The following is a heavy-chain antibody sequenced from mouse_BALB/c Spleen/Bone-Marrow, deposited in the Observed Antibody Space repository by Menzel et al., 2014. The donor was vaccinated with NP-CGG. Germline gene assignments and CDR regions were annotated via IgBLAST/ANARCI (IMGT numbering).Heavy chain of an antibody. CDR3: TRGGLSYAMDY. Sequence: VQLQQSGTVLTRPGASVKMSCKASGYSFTSYWMHWVKQRPGQGLEWIGVIYPGNSDTSYNQKFKGKAKLTAVTSASTAYMELSSLTNEDSAVYYCTRGGLSYAMDYWGQGTSVTVSS. J-gene: IGHJ4*01. V-gene: IGHV1-5*01. CDR1: GYSFTSYW. D-gene: IGHD1-1*02. CDR2: IYPGNSDT.